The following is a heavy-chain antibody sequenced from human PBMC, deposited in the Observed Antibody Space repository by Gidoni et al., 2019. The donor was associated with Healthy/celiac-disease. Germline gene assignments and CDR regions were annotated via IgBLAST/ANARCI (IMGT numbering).Heavy chain of an antibody. CDR2: IYYSGST. D-gene: IGHD4-17*01. Sequence: QVQLQESGPGLVKPSQTLSLPCTVSGGSISSGGYYWSWIRQHPGKGLEWIGYIYYSGSTYYNPSLKSRVTISVDTSKKQFSLKLSSVTAADTAVYYCARTVTLLGPLSYGMDVWGQGTTVTVSS. V-gene: IGHV4-31*03. J-gene: IGHJ6*02. CDR3: ARTVTLLGPLSYGMDV. CDR1: GGSISSGGYY.